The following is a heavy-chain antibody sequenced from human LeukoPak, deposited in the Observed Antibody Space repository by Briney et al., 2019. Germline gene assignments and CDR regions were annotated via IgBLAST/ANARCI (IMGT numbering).Heavy chain of an antibody. CDR1: GFSFSNYW. Sequence: GSLRLSCAASGFSFSNYWMSWVRQTPGKGLEWVANIKQDGSEKYYVDSVKGRFTISRDNAKNSLFLQMNSLRVEDTAVYYCARFHVDPNYWGQGTLVTVSS. CDR3: ARFHVDPNY. V-gene: IGHV3-7*01. D-gene: IGHD5-24*01. J-gene: IGHJ4*02. CDR2: IKQDGSEK.